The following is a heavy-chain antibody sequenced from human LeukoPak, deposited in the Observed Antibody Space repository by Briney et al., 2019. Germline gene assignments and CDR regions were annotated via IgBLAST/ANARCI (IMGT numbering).Heavy chain of an antibody. CDR3: ARSRVATYHYYYYYGMDV. J-gene: IGHJ6*02. Sequence: SETLSLTCAVHGGSFSGYYWSWIRQPPGKGLEWIGEINHSGSTNYNPSLKSRVTISVDTSKNQFSLKLSSVTAADTAVYYCARSRVATYHYYYYYGMDVWGQGTTVTVSS. D-gene: IGHD5-12*01. CDR1: GGSFSGYY. V-gene: IGHV4-34*01. CDR2: INHSGST.